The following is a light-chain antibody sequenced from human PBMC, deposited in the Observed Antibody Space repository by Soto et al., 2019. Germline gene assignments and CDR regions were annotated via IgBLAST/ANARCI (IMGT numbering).Light chain of an antibody. CDR3: QSYDGSLSGDV. J-gene: IGLJ1*01. CDR2: GNS. Sequence: QLVLTQPPSVSGAPGQRVTISCTGSSSNIGAGYDVHWYQQLPGTAPKLLIYGNSNRPSGVPDRFSGYKSGTSASLAITGLQAEDEADYCCQSYDGSLSGDVFGTGTKRPAL. V-gene: IGLV1-40*01. CDR1: SSNIGAGYD.